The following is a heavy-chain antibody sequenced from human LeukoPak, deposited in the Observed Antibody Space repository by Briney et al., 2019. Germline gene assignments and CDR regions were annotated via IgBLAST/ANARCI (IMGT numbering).Heavy chain of an antibody. V-gene: IGHV3-30-3*01. Sequence: GRSLRLSCAASGFTFSSYAMHWVRQAPGKGLEWVAVISYDGSNKYYADSVKGRFTISRDNSKNTLYLRMNSLRAEDTAVYYCARDLEHCRNIICSNSAYWGQGTLVTVSS. D-gene: IGHD2-2*01. CDR2: ISYDGSNK. CDR3: ARDLEHCRNIICSNSAY. J-gene: IGHJ4*02. CDR1: GFTFSSYA.